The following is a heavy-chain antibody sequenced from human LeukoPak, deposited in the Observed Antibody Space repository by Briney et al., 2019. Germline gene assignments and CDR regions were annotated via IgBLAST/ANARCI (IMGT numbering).Heavy chain of an antibody. Sequence: ASVKVSCKASGGTFSSYAISWVRQAPGQGLEWMGGIIPIFGTANYAQKFQGRVTITADESTSTAYMELSSLRSEDTAVYYCAREGHQLLLPASNWFDPWGQGTLVTVSS. D-gene: IGHD2-2*01. V-gene: IGHV1-69*13. CDR2: IIPIFGTA. J-gene: IGHJ5*02. CDR1: GGTFSSYA. CDR3: AREGHQLLLPASNWFDP.